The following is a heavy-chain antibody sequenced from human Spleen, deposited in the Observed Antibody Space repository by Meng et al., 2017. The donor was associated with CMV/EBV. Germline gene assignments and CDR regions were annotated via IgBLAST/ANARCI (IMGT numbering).Heavy chain of an antibody. V-gene: IGHV4-4*07. CDR1: GGSISIYY. D-gene: IGHD6-6*01. Sequence: VQLPEPGPGLVNPSETLSLTCTVTGGSISIYYWSWLRQPAGKGLEWIGRIYTSGSTNYNPSLKSRVTMSVDTSKNQFSLKLSSVTAADTAVYYCARDRGSSSTWFDPWGQGTLVTVSS. CDR3: ARDRGSSSTWFDP. CDR2: IYTSGST. J-gene: IGHJ5*02.